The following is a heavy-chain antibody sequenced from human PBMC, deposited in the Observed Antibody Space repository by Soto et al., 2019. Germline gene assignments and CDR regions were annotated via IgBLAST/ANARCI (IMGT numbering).Heavy chain of an antibody. CDR2: ISSTSIYI. V-gene: IGHV3-21*01. D-gene: IGHD1-1*01. CDR1: GFTFSSYS. J-gene: IGHJ4*02. Sequence: EVQLVESGGGLVKPGGSLRLSCAASGFTFSSYSMNWVRQAPGKGLEWVSTISSTSIYIYSADSVRGRFTISRDNAKNSLYLQMNSLRAEDTAVYYCATDQLSLLDYDYWAQGTVVTVSS. CDR3: ATDQLSLLDYDY.